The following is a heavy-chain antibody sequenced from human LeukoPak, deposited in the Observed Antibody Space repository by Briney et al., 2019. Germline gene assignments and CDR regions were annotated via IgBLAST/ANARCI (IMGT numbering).Heavy chain of an antibody. CDR2: IYYSGST. Sequence: SETLSLTCTVSGGSISSYYWSWIRQPPGKGLEWIGYIYYSGSTNYNPSLKSRVTISVDTSKNQFSLKLSSVTAADTAVYYCARDRVYYYGSGSYYYGMDVWGQGTTVTVSS. V-gene: IGHV4-59*12. J-gene: IGHJ6*02. D-gene: IGHD3-10*01. CDR1: GGSISSYY. CDR3: ARDRVYYYGSGSYYYGMDV.